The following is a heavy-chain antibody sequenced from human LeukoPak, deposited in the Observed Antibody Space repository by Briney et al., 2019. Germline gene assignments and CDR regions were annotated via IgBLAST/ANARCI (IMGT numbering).Heavy chain of an antibody. Sequence: GGSLRLSCAASGGTFSSYWMHWVRQAPGQGLVWVSRINTDGSSTSYADSVKGRFTISRDNAKNTLYLQMSSLRAEDTAVYYCASAIVGATFYYCGMDVWGQGTPVTASS. V-gene: IGHV3-74*01. CDR2: INTDGSST. J-gene: IGHJ6*02. CDR3: ASAIVGATFYYCGMDV. CDR1: GGTFSSYW. D-gene: IGHD1-26*01.